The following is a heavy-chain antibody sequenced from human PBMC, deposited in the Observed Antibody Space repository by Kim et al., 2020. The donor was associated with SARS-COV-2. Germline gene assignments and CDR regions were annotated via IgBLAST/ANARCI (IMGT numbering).Heavy chain of an antibody. Sequence: YNTYALSVKGRITINPDTSKNQFSLQLNSVTPEDTAVYYCARQVASLDYWGQGTLVTVSS. CDR2: YN. D-gene: IGHD5-12*01. CDR3: ARQVASLDY. V-gene: IGHV6-1*01. J-gene: IGHJ4*02.